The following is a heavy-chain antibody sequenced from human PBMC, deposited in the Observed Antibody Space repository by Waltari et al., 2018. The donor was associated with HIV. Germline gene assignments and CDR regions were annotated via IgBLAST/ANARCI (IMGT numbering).Heavy chain of an antibody. D-gene: IGHD1-26*01. Sequence: EVQLVESGGGLVKPGGSLRLSCAASGFTFSSYSMNWVRQAPGKGLEGVSSISSSSSYIYYADSVKGRFTISRDNAKNSLYLQMNSLRAEDTAVYYCARGGIVGATIDYWGQGTLVTVSS. CDR3: ARGGIVGATIDY. V-gene: IGHV3-21*01. CDR2: ISSSSSYI. J-gene: IGHJ4*02. CDR1: GFTFSSYS.